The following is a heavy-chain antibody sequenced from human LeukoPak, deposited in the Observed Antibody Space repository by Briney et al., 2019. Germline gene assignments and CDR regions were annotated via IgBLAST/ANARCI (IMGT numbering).Heavy chain of an antibody. CDR3: STEGSY. J-gene: IGHJ4*02. Sequence: GGSLRLSCADSVFTFCNSWTSWVRDAPRERGEWGGHIKSKTDGVTTDYAAPFTGTFTISMDDSKNKLYLQMTSLKTEDTAVYDWSTEGSYWGQGTLVTVSS. CDR1: VFTFCNSW. V-gene: IGHV3-15*01. CDR2: IKSKTDGVTT.